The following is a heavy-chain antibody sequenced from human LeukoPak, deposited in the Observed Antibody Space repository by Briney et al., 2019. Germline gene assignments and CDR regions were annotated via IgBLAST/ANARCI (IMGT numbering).Heavy chain of an antibody. D-gene: IGHD2-15*01. Sequence: PGGSLRLSRAASGFTFSSYAMNWVRQAPGKGLEWVSAISGSGGSTYYADSVKGRFTISRDNSKNTLYLQMNSLRAEDTAVYYCACVVAASPIDYWGQGTLVTVSS. CDR1: GFTFSSYA. CDR3: ACVVAASPIDY. J-gene: IGHJ4*02. V-gene: IGHV3-23*01. CDR2: ISGSGGST.